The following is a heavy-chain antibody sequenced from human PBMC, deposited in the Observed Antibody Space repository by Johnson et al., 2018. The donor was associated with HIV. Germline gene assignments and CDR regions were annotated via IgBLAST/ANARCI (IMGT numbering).Heavy chain of an antibody. J-gene: IGHJ3*02. CDR1: GFTFNNYV. CDR3: AKCIWGSSLIDAFDI. CDR2: ISGSGGST. D-gene: IGHD6-13*01. Sequence: VQLVESGGGLVQPGGSLRLSCAASGFTFNNYVMTWVRQAPGKGLEWVSGISGSGGSTYYADSVKGRFTISRDNSKNTLHLQMNSLRAEDTAVYYCAKCIWGSSLIDAFDIWGQGTMVTVSS. V-gene: IGHV3-23*04.